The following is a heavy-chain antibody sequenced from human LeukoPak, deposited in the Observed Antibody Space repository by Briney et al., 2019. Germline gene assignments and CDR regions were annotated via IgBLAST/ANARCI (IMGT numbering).Heavy chain of an antibody. CDR1: GGSISSHY. Sequence: PSETLSLTCTVSGGSISSHYWSWIRQPPGKGLEWIGYIYYSGSTNYNPSLKSRVTISVDTSKNQFSLKLSSVTAADTAVYYCARGYRGVFVYNFDYWGQGTLVTVSS. CDR2: IYYSGST. J-gene: IGHJ4*02. CDR3: ARGYRGVFVYNFDY. D-gene: IGHD3-16*02. V-gene: IGHV4-59*11.